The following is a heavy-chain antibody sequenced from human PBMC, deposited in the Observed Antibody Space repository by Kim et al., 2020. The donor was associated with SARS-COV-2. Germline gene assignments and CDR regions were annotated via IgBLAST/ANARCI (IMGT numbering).Heavy chain of an antibody. J-gene: IGHJ4*02. Sequence: GGSLRLSCAASGFTFSSYAMHWVRQAPGKGLEWVAVISYDGSSKYYADSVKGRFTISGDDSKNTLYLQMNSLRAEDTAVYYCGREPARGKHWGYYCEYWGQGTQVTVSS. CDR1: GFTFSSYA. D-gene: IGHD7-27*01. V-gene: IGHV3-30*04. CDR3: GREPARGKHWGYYCEY. CDR2: ISYDGSSK.